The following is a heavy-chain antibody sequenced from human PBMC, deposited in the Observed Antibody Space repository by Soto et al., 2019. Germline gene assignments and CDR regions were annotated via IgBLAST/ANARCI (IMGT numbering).Heavy chain of an antibody. CDR1: GGSMSDFF. CDR2: VYYLGST. D-gene: IGHD3-10*01. J-gene: IGHJ4*02. V-gene: IGHV4-59*01. Sequence: SETLSLTCSVSGGSMSDFFWSWIRQSPERGLEWIGYVYYLGSTDYSPSLKSRVTISVDTSKRQFSLRLSSVTAADAAIYYCARDGYDGSGSPYPAYWGPGXQVTVYS. CDR3: ARDGYDGSGSPYPAY.